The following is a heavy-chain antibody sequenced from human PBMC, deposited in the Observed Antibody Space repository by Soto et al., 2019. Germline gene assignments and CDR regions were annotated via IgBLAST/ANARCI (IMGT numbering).Heavy chain of an antibody. CDR1: GFTFSNYA. V-gene: IGHV3-23*01. CDR2: ISGSGGTS. J-gene: IGHJ1*01. CDR3: ARGSTPPGYCSGGSCYSVLADAEYFQH. D-gene: IGHD2-15*01. Sequence: PGGSLRLSCAASGFTFSNYAMTWVRQAPGKGLEWVSAISGSGGTSYYTDSVKGRFTISRDNAKNSLYLLLNSLRAEDTAVYYCARGSTPPGYCSGGSCYSVLADAEYFQHWGQGTLVTVSS.